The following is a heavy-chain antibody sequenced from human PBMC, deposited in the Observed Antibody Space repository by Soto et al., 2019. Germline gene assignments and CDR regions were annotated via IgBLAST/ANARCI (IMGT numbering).Heavy chain of an antibody. Sequence: QVQLVQSGAEMKKPGSSVKVSCEASGGSFISYTFTWVRQAPGQGLEWMGRIIPIQGRANYALKLQDRVTITADRSTKTVYMELRSLRPEDTAVYYCAKSLLFVDHAYMDVWGKGTTVTVSS. J-gene: IGHJ6*03. V-gene: IGHV1-69*02. CDR2: IIPIQGRA. D-gene: IGHD2-21*01. CDR3: AKSLLFVDHAYMDV. CDR1: GGSFISYT.